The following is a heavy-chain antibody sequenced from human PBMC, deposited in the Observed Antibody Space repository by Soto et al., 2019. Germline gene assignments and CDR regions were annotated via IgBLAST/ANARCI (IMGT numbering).Heavy chain of an antibody. Sequence: ASVKVSCKASGYTYTSYEINWVRQATGQGLEWMGWMNPNSGNTGYAQKFRGRVTMTRNTSISTAYMELSSLRSEDTAVYDCARGTVGMDFWGQGTTVTVSS. D-gene: IGHD4-17*01. CDR3: ARGTVGMDF. CDR1: GYTYTSYE. J-gene: IGHJ6*02. V-gene: IGHV1-8*01. CDR2: MNPNSGNT.